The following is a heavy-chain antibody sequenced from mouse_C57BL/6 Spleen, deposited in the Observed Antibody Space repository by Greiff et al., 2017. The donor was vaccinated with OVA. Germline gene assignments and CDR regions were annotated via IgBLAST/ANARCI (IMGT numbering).Heavy chain of an antibody. V-gene: IGHV7-3*01. CDR1: GFTFTDYY. CDR2: LRNKANGYTT. Sequence: EVMLVESGGGLVQPGGSLSLSCAASGFTFTDYYMSWVRQPPGKALEWLGFLRNKANGYTTEYSASVKGRFTISRDNSQSILYLQMNALRAEDSATYDCARYNGYYAMDDWGQGTSVTVSS. CDR3: ARYNGYYAMDD. J-gene: IGHJ4*01.